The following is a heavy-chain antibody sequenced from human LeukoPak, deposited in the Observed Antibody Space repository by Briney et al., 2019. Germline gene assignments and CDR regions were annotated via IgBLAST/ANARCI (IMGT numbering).Heavy chain of an antibody. CDR3: ARVKRGNSGYPDY. V-gene: IGHV3-48*02. CDR1: GFTFSSYS. CDR2: ISSSSSTI. J-gene: IGHJ4*02. D-gene: IGHD3-22*01. Sequence: GGSLRLSCAASGFTFSSYSMNWVRQAPGRELEWVSYISSSSSTIYYADSVKGRSTISRDNAKNSLYLQMNSLRDEDTAVYYCARVKRGNSGYPDYWGQGTLVTVSS.